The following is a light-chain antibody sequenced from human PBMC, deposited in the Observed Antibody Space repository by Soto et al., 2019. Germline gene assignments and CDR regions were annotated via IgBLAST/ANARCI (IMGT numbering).Light chain of an antibody. CDR2: DNN. J-gene: IGLJ2*01. CDR3: SAWDDTLNVV. V-gene: IGLV1-44*01. CDR1: SSSIGGNP. Sequence: QSVLTQPPSASGTPGQRVTISCSGSSSSIGGNPVNWYQHVPGAAPKLLIYDNNQRPSGVPDRFSGSKSGTSASLAISGLQSDDEAHYYCSAWDDTLNVVFGGGTKLTVL.